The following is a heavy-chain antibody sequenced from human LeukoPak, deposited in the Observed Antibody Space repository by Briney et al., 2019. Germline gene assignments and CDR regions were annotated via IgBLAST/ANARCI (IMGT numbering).Heavy chain of an antibody. CDR1: GFTFSSYS. Sequence: GGSLRLSCAASGFTFSSYSMNWVRQAPGRGLEWLSHISTSGGTKYYADSVKGRFTISRDNSKNTLSLQMNSLRADDTSLYYCVKDIRRGDNYGYDQFAYWGQGTLVTVSS. V-gene: IGHV3-48*01. J-gene: IGHJ4*02. CDR3: VKDIRRGDNYGYDQFAY. D-gene: IGHD5-18*01. CDR2: ISTSGGTK.